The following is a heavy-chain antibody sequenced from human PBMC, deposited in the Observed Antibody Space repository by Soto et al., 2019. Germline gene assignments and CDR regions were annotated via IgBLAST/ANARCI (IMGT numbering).Heavy chain of an antibody. CDR1: DDSITGGGYY. CDR2: IYYRGST. V-gene: IGHV4-31*02. J-gene: IGHJ4*02. CDR3: ARGGSGTYHV. D-gene: IGHD3-10*01. Sequence: SETLSLTCSVSDDSITGGGYYWSWIRQHPAKGLEWIGSIYYRGSTYYNPSLRSRGTISLDPSQARLSLRLTSLTAADTATDYCARGGSGTYHVWGQGTLVTASS.